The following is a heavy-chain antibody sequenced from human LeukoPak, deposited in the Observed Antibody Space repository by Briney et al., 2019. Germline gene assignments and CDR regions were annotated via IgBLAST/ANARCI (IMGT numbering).Heavy chain of an antibody. V-gene: IGHV1-2*02. D-gene: IGHD6-13*01. CDR2: INPNSGGT. CDR3: ARGGEAAAGFDY. Sequence: ASVKVSCKASGYTFTGYYMHWVRQAPGQGLEWMGWINPNSGGTNYAQKLQGRVTMTRDTSISTAYVELSRLRSDDTAVYYCARGGEAAAGFDYWGQGTLVTVSS. J-gene: IGHJ4*02. CDR1: GYTFTGYY.